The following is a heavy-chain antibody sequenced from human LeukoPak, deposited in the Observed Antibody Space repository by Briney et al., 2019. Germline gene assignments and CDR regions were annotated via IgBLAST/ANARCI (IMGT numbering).Heavy chain of an antibody. D-gene: IGHD4-17*01. Sequence: GASVKVSCKASGGTFSSYAISWVRQAPGQGLEWMGGIIPIFGTANYAQKFQGRVTITADESTSTAYMELSSLRSEDTAVYYCARDKAYGDAFDIWGQGTMVTVSS. CDR2: IIPIFGTA. J-gene: IGHJ3*02. V-gene: IGHV1-69*13. CDR3: ARDKAYGDAFDI. CDR1: GGTFSSYA.